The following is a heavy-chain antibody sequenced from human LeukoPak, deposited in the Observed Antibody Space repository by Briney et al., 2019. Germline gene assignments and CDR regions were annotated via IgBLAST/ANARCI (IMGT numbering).Heavy chain of an antibody. V-gene: IGHV3-15*01. Sequence: GGSLRLSCAASGFTFSNAWMSWVRQAPGKGLEWVGRIKSKTDGGTTDYAAPVKGRFTISRDDSKNTLYLQMNSLKTEDTAVYYCTTNGYNFGKLEVPLYYFDYWGQGTLVTVSS. CDR3: TTNGYNFGKLEVPLYYFDY. D-gene: IGHD5-24*01. CDR2: IKSKTDGGTT. CDR1: GFTFSNAW. J-gene: IGHJ4*02.